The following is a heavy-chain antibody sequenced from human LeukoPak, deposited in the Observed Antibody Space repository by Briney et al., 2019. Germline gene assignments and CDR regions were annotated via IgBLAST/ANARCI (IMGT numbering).Heavy chain of an antibody. CDR1: GYTFNNYW. CDR2: VSPGDSDA. Sequence: GGSLRLSCKGSGYTFNNYWIGWVRQMPGQGLEWMGIVSPGDSDATYSPSFQGQVTISADKSIYTAYLQWSSLKASDTAMYFCARRGCSATSCSPYYFDYWGQGTLVTVSS. J-gene: IGHJ4*02. D-gene: IGHD2-2*01. CDR3: ARRGCSATSCSPYYFDY. V-gene: IGHV5-51*01.